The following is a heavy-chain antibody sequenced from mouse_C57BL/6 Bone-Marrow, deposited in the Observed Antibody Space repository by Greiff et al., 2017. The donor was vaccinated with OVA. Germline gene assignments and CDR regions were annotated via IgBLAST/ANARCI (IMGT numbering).Heavy chain of an antibody. CDR3: ARRGGSYAMDY. CDR1: GYAFSSYW. Sequence: QVQLQQSGAELVKPGASVKISCKASGYAFSSYWMNWVKQRPGKGLEWIGQIYPGDGDTNYNGKFKGKATLTAAKSSSTAYMQLSSLTSEDAAVYFCARRGGSYAMDYWGQGTSVTVSS. J-gene: IGHJ4*01. CDR2: IYPGDGDT. V-gene: IGHV1-80*01.